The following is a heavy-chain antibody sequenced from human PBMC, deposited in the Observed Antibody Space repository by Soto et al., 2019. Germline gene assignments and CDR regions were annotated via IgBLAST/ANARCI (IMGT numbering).Heavy chain of an antibody. CDR2: INPNSGGT. D-gene: IGHD4-17*01. CDR3: ARETYGGNSFDY. CDR1: GYTFSSYY. J-gene: IGHJ4*02. Sequence: ASVKVSCKASGYTFSSYYIHWVRQAPGQGLEWIGIINPNSGGTNYAQKFQGWVTMTRDTSISTAYMELSRLRSDDTAVYYCARETYGGNSFDYWGQGTLITVSS. V-gene: IGHV1-2*04.